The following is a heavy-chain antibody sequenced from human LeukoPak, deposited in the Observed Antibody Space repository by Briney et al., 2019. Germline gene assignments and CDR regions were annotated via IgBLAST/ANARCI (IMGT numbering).Heavy chain of an antibody. J-gene: IGHJ4*02. CDR3: ARDLWFGEFDY. CDR1: GFTFSSYA. D-gene: IGHD3-10*01. Sequence: GGSLRLSCAASGFTFSSYAMSWVRQAPGKGLEWVSAISGSGGSTYYADSVKGRFTISRENSKNMVYLQMNSLRAGDTAVYYCARDLWFGEFDYWGQGNLVTVSS. V-gene: IGHV3-23*01. CDR2: ISGSGGST.